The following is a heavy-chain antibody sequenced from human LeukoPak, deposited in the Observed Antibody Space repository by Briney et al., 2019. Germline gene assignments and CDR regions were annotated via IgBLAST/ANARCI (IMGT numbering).Heavy chain of an antibody. CDR2: IIPILGIA. V-gene: IGHV1-69*04. J-gene: IGHJ4*02. CDR1: GGTFSSYA. D-gene: IGHD3-10*01. Sequence: SVKVCCKASGGTFSSYAISWVRQAPGQGLEWMGRIIPILGIANYAQKFQGRVTITADKSPSTAYMELSSLRSEDTAVYYCASGYGSGSYYVAYWGQGTLVTVSS. CDR3: ASGYGSGSYYVAY.